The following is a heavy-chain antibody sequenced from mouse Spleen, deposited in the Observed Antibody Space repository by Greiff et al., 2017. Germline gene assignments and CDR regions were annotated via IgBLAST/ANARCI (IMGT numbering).Heavy chain of an antibody. Sequence: EVQLVESGGGLVKLGGSLKLSCAASGFTFSSYAMSWVRQTPEKRLEWVATISSGGGNTYYPDSVKGRFTISRDNAKNTLYLQMSSLKSEDTAMYYCARQRIYYYGSSFAYWGQGTLVTVSA. J-gene: IGHJ3*01. CDR1: GFTFSSYA. D-gene: IGHD1-1*01. CDR2: ISSGGGNT. V-gene: IGHV5-9-3*01. CDR3: ARQRIYYYGSSFAY.